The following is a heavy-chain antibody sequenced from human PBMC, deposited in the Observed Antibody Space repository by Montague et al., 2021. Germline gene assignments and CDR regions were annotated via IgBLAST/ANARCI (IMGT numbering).Heavy chain of an antibody. Sequence: TLSLTCAVSGGSISSTAYYWSWIRQHPGKGLEWIGYIYYSGSTYYNPSLKSRVTIPVDTSQNQFSLNLNSVTAADTAVYYCARVGATATAPFDFWGQGTLVTVSS. CDR1: GGSISSTAYY. D-gene: IGHD4-17*01. V-gene: IGHV4-31*11. J-gene: IGHJ4*02. CDR2: IYYSGST. CDR3: ARVGATATAPFDF.